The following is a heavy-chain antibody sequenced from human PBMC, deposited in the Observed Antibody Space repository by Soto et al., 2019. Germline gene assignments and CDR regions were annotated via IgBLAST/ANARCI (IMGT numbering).Heavy chain of an antibody. D-gene: IGHD3-22*01. V-gene: IGHV3-23*01. CDR1: GFTFSSYA. J-gene: IGHJ4*02. CDR2: ISGSGGST. Sequence: HPGGSLRLSCAASGFTFSSYAMSWVRQAPGKGLEWVSAISGSGGSTYYADSVKGRFTISRDNSKNTLYLQMNSLRAEDTAVYYCAKDGGVVVKGRYFDYWGQGTLVTVSS. CDR3: AKDGGVVVKGRYFDY.